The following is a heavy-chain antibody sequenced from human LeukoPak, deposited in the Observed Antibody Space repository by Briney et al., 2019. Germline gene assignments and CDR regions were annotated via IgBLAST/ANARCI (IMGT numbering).Heavy chain of an antibody. J-gene: IGHJ4*02. CDR3: ARGLGLYSSSWYGY. D-gene: IGHD6-13*01. V-gene: IGHV3-30-3*01. Sequence: GGSLRLSCGASGFTFSSYAMHWVRQAPGKGLEWVAVISYDGGNKYYADSVKGRFTISRDNSKNTLYLQMNSLRAEDTAVYYCARGLGLYSSSWYGYWGQGTLVTVSS. CDR2: ISYDGGNK. CDR1: GFTFSSYA.